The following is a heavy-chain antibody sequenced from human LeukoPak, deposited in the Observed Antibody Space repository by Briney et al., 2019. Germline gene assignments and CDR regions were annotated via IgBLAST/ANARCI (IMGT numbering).Heavy chain of an antibody. CDR2: IKQDGSEK. CDR1: GFTFITYP. V-gene: IGHV3-7*01. D-gene: IGHD5-18*01. CDR3: ARTEQSGYSYGYYYMDV. Sequence: GGSLRLSCAASGFTFITYPLHWVRQAPGKGLEWVANIKQDGSEKYYVDSVKGRFTISRDNAKNSLYLQMNSLRAEDTAVYYCARTEQSGYSYGYYYMDVWGKGTTVTVSS. J-gene: IGHJ6*03.